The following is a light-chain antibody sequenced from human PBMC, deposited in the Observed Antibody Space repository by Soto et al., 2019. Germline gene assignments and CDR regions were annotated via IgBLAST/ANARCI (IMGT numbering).Light chain of an antibody. CDR3: QQHGGSPPIT. CDR1: QSVSSNY. J-gene: IGKJ5*01. V-gene: IGKV3-20*01. CDR2: GAS. Sequence: ENVLTQSPGTLSLSPGERATLSCRASQSVSSNYLAWYQQKPGQAPRLLIYGASSRATGIPDRFSGSGSGTDFTLTISRLEPEDVAVYYCQQHGGSPPITFGQGTRLEIK.